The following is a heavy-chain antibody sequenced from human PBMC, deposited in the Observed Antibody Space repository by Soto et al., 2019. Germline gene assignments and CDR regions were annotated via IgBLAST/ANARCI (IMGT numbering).Heavy chain of an antibody. Sequence: QVQLVQSGAEVKKPGASVKVSCKASGYTFTSYGVSWVRQAPGQGLEWMGWISGYNGNTNYAQKLQGRVTMTTDTATSTAHIELRSLRSDGTPVYYCARAGKYYYGSGSPYYYGMDVWGQGITVTVSS. J-gene: IGHJ6*02. V-gene: IGHV1-18*04. D-gene: IGHD3-10*01. CDR2: ISGYNGNT. CDR1: GYTFTSYG. CDR3: ARAGKYYYGSGSPYYYGMDV.